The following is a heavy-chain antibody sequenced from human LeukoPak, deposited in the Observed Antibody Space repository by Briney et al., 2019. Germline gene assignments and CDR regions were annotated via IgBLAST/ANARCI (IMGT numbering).Heavy chain of an antibody. D-gene: IGHD3-16*02. CDR2: IYTSGST. V-gene: IGHV4-4*07. CDR1: GGSISSYY. J-gene: IGHJ4*02. Sequence: SETLSLTCTVSGGSISSYYWSWIRQPAGKGLEWIGRIYTSGSTNYNPSLKSRVTISVDTSKNQFSLKLSSVTAADTAVYYCARHTSANDYVWGSYRLNGDYFDYWGQGTLVTVSS. CDR3: ARHTSANDYVWGSYRLNGDYFDY.